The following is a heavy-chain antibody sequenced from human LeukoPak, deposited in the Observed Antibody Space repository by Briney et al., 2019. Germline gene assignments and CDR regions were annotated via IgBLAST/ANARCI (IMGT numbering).Heavy chain of an antibody. D-gene: IGHD3-3*01. Sequence: SETLSLTCTVSGGSISSSSYYWGWIRQPPGKGLEWIGSIFYRGSTYYNPALMSRVTISVDTSKNLFSLKLSSVTAADTAVYYCAREAPFDFWSGYPDAFDIWGQGTMVTVSS. J-gene: IGHJ3*02. CDR1: GGSISSSSYY. CDR2: IFYRGST. CDR3: AREAPFDFWSGYPDAFDI. V-gene: IGHV4-39*07.